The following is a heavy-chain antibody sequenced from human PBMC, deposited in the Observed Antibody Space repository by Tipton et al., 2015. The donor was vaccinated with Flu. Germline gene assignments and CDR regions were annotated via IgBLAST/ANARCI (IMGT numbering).Heavy chain of an antibody. CDR3: ARRGYGDYAPIDY. CDR1: GGSISSSAYY. J-gene: IGHJ4*02. D-gene: IGHD4-17*01. CDR2: IYYSGST. Sequence: TLSLTCTVSGGSISSSAYYWGWIRQTPGKGLEWIGNIYYSGSTFYNPSLKSRVTISLDKSTNQFSLRLSSVTAADTAVYYCARRGYGDYAPIDYWGQGTLVTVSS. V-gene: IGHV4-39*07.